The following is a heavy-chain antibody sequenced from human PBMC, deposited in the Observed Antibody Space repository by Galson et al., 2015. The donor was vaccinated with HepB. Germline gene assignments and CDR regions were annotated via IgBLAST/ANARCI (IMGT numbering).Heavy chain of an antibody. CDR3: ARDFQDSSWFGGPGY. V-gene: IGHV3-33*01. CDR2: IWYDGSNK. Sequence: SLRLSCAASGFTFSSYGMHWVRQAPGKGLEWVAVIWYDGSNKYYADSVKGRFTISRDNSKNTLYLQMNSLRAEDTAVYYCARDFQDSSWFGGPGYWGQGTLVTVSS. D-gene: IGHD6-13*01. J-gene: IGHJ4*02. CDR1: GFTFSSYG.